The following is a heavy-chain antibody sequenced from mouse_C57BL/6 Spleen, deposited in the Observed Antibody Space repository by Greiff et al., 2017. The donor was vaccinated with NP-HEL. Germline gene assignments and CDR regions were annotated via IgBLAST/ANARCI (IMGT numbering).Heavy chain of an antibody. CDR1: GYTFTDYE. CDR3: TNHYYGSSSFAY. J-gene: IGHJ3*01. Sequence: QVQLKQSGAELVRPGASVTLSCKASGYTFTDYEMHWVKQTPVHGLEWIGAIDPETGGTAYNQKFKGKAILTADKSSSTAYMELRSLTSEDSAVYYCTNHYYGSSSFAYWGQGTLVTVSA. CDR2: IDPETGGT. D-gene: IGHD1-1*01. V-gene: IGHV1-15*01.